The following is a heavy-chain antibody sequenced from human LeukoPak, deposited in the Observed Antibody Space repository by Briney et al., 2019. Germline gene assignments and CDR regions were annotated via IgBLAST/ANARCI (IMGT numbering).Heavy chain of an antibody. CDR1: GFTFSSYG. J-gene: IGHJ4*02. V-gene: IGHV3-30*02. Sequence: PGGSLRLSSAASGFTFSSYGMHWVRQAPGKGLEWVAFIRYDGSNKYYADSVKGRFTISRDNSKNTLYLQMNSLRAEDMAVYYCARARRDCSGGTCFSYYFDNWGQGTLVTVSP. CDR2: IRYDGSNK. CDR3: ARARRDCSGGTCFSYYFDN. D-gene: IGHD2-15*01.